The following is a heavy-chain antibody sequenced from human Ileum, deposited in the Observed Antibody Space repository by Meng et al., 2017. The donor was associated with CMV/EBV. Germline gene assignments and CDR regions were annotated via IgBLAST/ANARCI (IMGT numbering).Heavy chain of an antibody. CDR1: GTSITGYY. V-gene: IGHV4-4*07. D-gene: IGHD6-13*01. J-gene: IGHJ4*02. CDR2: IYTSGST. CDR3: AREGSAVH. Sequence: QVHLHESGPGTVKPSETLSLTCTVSGTSITGYYWSWIRQSAAKGLEWIGRIYTSGSTNYNPSLHSRVSMSIDTSKNQFSLKLRSVTAADTAVYYCAREGSAVHWGQGTLVTVSS.